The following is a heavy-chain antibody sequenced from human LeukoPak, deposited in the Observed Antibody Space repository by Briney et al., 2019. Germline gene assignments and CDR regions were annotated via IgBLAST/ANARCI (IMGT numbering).Heavy chain of an antibody. D-gene: IGHD2-2*01. V-gene: IGHV1-58*01. CDR2: IVVGSGNI. CDR3: AADIVVVPAADYYYYMDV. J-gene: IGHJ6*03. CDR1: GFTFTSSA. Sequence: SVTVSCMASGFTFTSSAVQWVRQARGQRLEWIGWIVVGSGNINYALKFQERVTITRDMSTSTAYMELSSLRSEDTAVYYCAADIVVVPAADYYYYMDVWGKGTTVTVSS.